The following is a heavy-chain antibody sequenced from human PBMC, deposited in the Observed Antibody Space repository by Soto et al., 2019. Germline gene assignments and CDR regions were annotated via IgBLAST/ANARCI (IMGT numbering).Heavy chain of an antibody. CDR2: VNPKSGNT. D-gene: IGHD2-2*02. CDR1: GYSFSTYD. V-gene: IGHV1-8*01. CDR3: ARPYCDSTSCYTDWFDP. Sequence: QVQLVQSGAEVKKPGASVKVYGKASGYSFSTYDINWVRQAAGQGLEWMGWVNPKSGNTDYAQRFRSRVTMTSNTSINTAYMELSALTPEDTAVYYCARPYCDSTSCYTDWFDPWGQGTLVTVSS. J-gene: IGHJ5*02.